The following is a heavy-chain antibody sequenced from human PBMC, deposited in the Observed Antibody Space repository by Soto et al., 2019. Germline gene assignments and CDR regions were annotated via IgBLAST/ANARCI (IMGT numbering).Heavy chain of an antibody. CDR1: GGSISSGGYY. V-gene: IGHV4-31*01. J-gene: IGHJ5*02. CDR3: ARRVSP. Sequence: QVQLQESGPGLVKPSQTLSLTCTVSGGSISSGGYYWSWIRQHPGKGLEWIGYIYYSGSTYYNPSSKSPLTKQVDRSKHQFPLNLGPVPAADPAVYYCARRVSPGAQGPRVTVSP. CDR2: IYYSGST.